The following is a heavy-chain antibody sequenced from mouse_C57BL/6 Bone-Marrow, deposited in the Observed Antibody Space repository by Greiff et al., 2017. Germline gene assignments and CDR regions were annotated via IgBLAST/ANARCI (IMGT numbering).Heavy chain of an antibody. CDR3: ARDESYGRVLYYAKDY. Sequence: VKLMESGPGLVAPSQSLSITCTVSGFSLTSYAISWVRQPPGKGLEWLGVIWTGGGTNYNSALKSRLSISKDNSKSQVFLKMNSLQTDDTARYYCARDESYGRVLYYAKDYWGQGTSVTVSS. J-gene: IGHJ4*01. CDR2: IWTGGGT. V-gene: IGHV2-9-1*01. CDR1: GFSLTSYA. D-gene: IGHD1-1*01.